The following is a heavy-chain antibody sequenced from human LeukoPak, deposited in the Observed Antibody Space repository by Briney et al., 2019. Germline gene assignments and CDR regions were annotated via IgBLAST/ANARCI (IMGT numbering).Heavy chain of an antibody. CDR1: GFTFSSYSMN. CDR3: ARGWQWLDSDAFDI. J-gene: IGHJ3*02. CDR2: IYYSGST. V-gene: IGHV4-39*01. D-gene: IGHD6-19*01. Sequence: GSLRLSCTASGFTFSSYSMNWVRQPPGKGLEWIGSIYYSGSTYYNPSLKSRVTISVDTSKNQFSLKLSSVTAADTAVYYCARGWQWLDSDAFDIWGQGTMVTVSS.